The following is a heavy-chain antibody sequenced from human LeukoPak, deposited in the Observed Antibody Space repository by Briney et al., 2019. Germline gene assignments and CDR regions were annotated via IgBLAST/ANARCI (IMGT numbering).Heavy chain of an antibody. V-gene: IGHV4-39*01. J-gene: IGHJ6*03. Sequence: SETVSLTCTVSGGSTSSSSYYWGWIRQPPGKGLEWIGSIYYSGSTYYNPSLKSRVTISVDTSKNQFSLKLSSVTAADTAVYYCARTAGYSYGYYYYYYYMDVWGKGTTVTVSS. D-gene: IGHD5-18*01. CDR1: GGSTSSSSYY. CDR3: ARTAGYSYGYYYYYYYMDV. CDR2: IYYSGST.